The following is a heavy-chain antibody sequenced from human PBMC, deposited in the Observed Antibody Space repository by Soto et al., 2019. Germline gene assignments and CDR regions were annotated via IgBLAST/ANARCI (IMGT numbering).Heavy chain of an antibody. CDR1: GGSISSGGYY. J-gene: IGHJ4*02. CDR3: ARVIPYYDILTGYNAFYYFDY. Sequence: PSETLSLTCTVSGGSISSGGYYWSWIRQHPGKGLEWIGYIYYSGSTYYNPSLKSRVTISVDTSKNQFSLKLSSVTAADTAVYYCARVIPYYDILTGYNAFYYFDYWGQGTLVTV. CDR2: IYYSGST. V-gene: IGHV4-31*03. D-gene: IGHD3-9*01.